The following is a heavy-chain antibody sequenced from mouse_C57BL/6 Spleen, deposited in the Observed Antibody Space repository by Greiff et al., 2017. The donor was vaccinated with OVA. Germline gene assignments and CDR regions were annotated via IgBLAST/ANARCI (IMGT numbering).Heavy chain of an antibody. Sequence: VQLQQSGPELVKPGASVKISCKASGYTFTDYYMNWVKQSHGKSLEWIGDINPNNGGTSYNQKFKGKATLTVDKSSSTAYMELRSLTSEDSAVYYCARSRLYYYAMDYWGQGTSVTVSS. V-gene: IGHV1-26*01. CDR3: ARSRLYYYAMDY. CDR1: GYTFTDYY. J-gene: IGHJ4*01. CDR2: INPNNGGT.